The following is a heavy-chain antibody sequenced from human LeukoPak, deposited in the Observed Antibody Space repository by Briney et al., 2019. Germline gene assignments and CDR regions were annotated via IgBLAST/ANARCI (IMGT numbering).Heavy chain of an antibody. CDR2: ISGSGDNT. CDR3: AKARTTVTTGYQFDP. J-gene: IGHJ5*02. D-gene: IGHD4-17*01. V-gene: IGHV3-23*01. Sequence: GGSLRLSCAASGSTFSSYAMSWVRQAPGKGLGWVSGISGSGDNTYYADSVKGRFTISRDNSKNTLYVQVNSLGTEDTAAYYCAKARTTVTTGYQFDPWGQGTLVTVSS. CDR1: GSTFSSYA.